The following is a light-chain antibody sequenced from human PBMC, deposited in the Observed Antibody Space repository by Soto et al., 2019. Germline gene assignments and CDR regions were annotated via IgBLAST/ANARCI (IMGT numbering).Light chain of an antibody. CDR3: QQYNNWPRT. CDR2: GAT. V-gene: IGKV3-15*01. J-gene: IGKJ1*01. CDR1: QSVSSGY. Sequence: EIVLTQSPGTLSLSPGERGTLSCRASQSVSSGYLAWYQQKPGQAPRLLIHGATTRATGIPARFSGSGSGTEFTLTISSLQSEDFAVYYCQQYNNWPRTFGQGTKVDIK.